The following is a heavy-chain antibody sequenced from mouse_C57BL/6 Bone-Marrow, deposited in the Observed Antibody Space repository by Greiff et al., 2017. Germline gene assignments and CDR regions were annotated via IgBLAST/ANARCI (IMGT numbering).Heavy chain of an antibody. J-gene: IGHJ1*03. CDR1: GYTFTSYW. Sequence: QVQLQQPGAELVKPGASVKMSCKASGYTFTSYWITWVKQRPGHGLEWIGDIYPGSGSTNYNEKFKSKATLTVDTSSSTAYMQLSSLTSEDSAVYYCARKYDYGSNDWYCDVWGTGTTVTVSS. D-gene: IGHD1-1*01. CDR3: ARKYDYGSNDWYCDV. V-gene: IGHV1-55*01. CDR2: IYPGSGST.